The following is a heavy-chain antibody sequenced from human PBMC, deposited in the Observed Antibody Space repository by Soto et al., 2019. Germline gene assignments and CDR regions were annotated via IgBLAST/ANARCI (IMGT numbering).Heavy chain of an antibody. CDR2: IKQDGSEK. CDR1: GFTFSSYW. Sequence: EVQLVESGGGLVQPGGSLRLSCAASGFTFSSYWMSWVRQAPGKGLEWVANIKQDGSEKYYVDSVKGRFTISRDNAKNSLYLQKNSLRAEDTAVYYCARGDVLRFVEWREPYYYYYMGVWGQGTTGTVSS. J-gene: IGHJ6*03. D-gene: IGHD3-3*01. CDR3: ARGDVLRFVEWREPYYYYYMGV. V-gene: IGHV3-7*01.